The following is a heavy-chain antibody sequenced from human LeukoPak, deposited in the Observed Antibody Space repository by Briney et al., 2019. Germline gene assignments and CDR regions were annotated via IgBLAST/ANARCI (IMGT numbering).Heavy chain of an antibody. V-gene: IGHV3-21*01. CDR3: ARDLGQYYDTSDNWFDP. Sequence: GGSLRLSCAASGFTFSRYSMNWVRQAPGKGLEWVSSISISSNYIYYTDSAKGRFTISRDNAKNSLYLQMNSLRAEDTAVYYCARDLGQYYDTSDNWFDPWGQGTLVTVSS. CDR1: GFTFSRYS. J-gene: IGHJ5*02. CDR2: ISISSNYI. D-gene: IGHD3-22*01.